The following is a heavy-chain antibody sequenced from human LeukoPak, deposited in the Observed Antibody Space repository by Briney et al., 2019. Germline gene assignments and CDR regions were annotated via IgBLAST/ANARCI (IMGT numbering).Heavy chain of an antibody. CDR2: INPNSGGT. CDR3: AREPLSLGVSSALYYYGMDV. CDR1: GYTFTGYY. V-gene: IGHV1-2*02. Sequence: ASVKVSCKASGYTFTGYYMHWVRQAPGQGLEWMGWINPNSGGTNYAQKVQGRGTMTRNTSISTAYLELSSLRAEDTALYYCAREPLSLGVSSALYYYGMDVWGQGTTVTVSS. D-gene: IGHD6-25*01. J-gene: IGHJ6*01.